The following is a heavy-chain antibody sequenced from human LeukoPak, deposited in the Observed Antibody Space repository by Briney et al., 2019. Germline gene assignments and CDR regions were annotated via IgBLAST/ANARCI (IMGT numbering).Heavy chain of an antibody. CDR2: IYYSGNT. J-gene: IGHJ4*02. Sequence: TSETLSLTCTVSGGSISSSSYYWGWIRQPPGKGLEWIGGIYYSGNTYYNPSLKSRVTISVDTSKNQFSLKLSSVTAADTAVYYCARHVGVGATLFDYWGQGTLVTVSS. CDR3: ARHVGVGATLFDY. CDR1: GGSISSSSYY. V-gene: IGHV4-39*01. D-gene: IGHD1-26*01.